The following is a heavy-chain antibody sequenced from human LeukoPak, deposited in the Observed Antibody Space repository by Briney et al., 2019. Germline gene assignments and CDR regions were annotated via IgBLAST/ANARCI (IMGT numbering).Heavy chain of an antibody. CDR3: ARTGDDFWSGRWAPASNWFDP. J-gene: IGHJ5*02. CDR2: IYYSRSA. D-gene: IGHD3-3*01. CDR1: GGSNSSYY. V-gene: IGHV4-59*07. Sequence: SDTLSLTYTVSGGSNSSYYWSWMPQPPGKSLEGIRYIYYSRSANYNPSLKRRVTISVDTSKTQLSLKLSSVTAADTAVYYCARTGDDFWSGRWAPASNWFDPWGQGTLVTVSS.